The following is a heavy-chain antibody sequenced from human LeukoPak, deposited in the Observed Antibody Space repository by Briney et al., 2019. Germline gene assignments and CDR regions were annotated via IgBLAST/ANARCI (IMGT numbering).Heavy chain of an antibody. Sequence: ASVKVSCKASGYTFTSYDINWVRQATGQGLEWMGWMNPNSGNTGYAQKFQGRVTMTRNTSISTAYMELSSLRSEDTAVYYCARHHGDFWGGYYNYWGQGTLVTVSS. CDR1: GYTFTSYD. CDR2: MNPNSGNT. D-gene: IGHD3-3*01. V-gene: IGHV1-8*01. CDR3: ARHHGDFWGGYYNY. J-gene: IGHJ4*02.